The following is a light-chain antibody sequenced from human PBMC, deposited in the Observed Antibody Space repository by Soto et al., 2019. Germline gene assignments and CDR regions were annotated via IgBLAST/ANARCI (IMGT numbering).Light chain of an antibody. CDR3: SSYTSSSTYV. J-gene: IGLJ1*01. CDR2: DVS. Sequence: QSVLTQPASVSGSPGQSIAISCTGTSSDVGGYGYVSWYQQHPGKAPKLMIYDVSNRPSGVSNRFSSSKSDNTASLTISGLQAEDEADYYCSSYTSSSTYVFGTGTKVXXL. V-gene: IGLV2-14*01. CDR1: SSDVGGYGY.